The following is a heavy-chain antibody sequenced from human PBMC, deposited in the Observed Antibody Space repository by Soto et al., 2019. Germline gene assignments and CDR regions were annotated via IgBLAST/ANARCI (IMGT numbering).Heavy chain of an antibody. V-gene: IGHV5-10-1*01. J-gene: IGHJ6*02. CDR2: IDPSDSYT. CDR3: ASEYYYDSSGYYGTAYYYGMDV. CDR1: GYSFTSYW. D-gene: IGHD3-22*01. Sequence: PGESLKISCKGSGYSFTSYWISWVRQMPEKGLEWMGRIDPSDSYTNYSPSFQGHVTISADKSISTAYLQWSSLKASDTAMYYCASEYYYDSSGYYGTAYYYGMDVWGQGTTVTVSS.